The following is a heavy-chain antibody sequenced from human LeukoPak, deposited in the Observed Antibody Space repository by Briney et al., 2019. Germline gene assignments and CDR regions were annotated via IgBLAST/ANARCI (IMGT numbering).Heavy chain of an antibody. D-gene: IGHD3-22*01. CDR1: GGSITRCGYY. Sequence: SQTLSLTCTVSGGSITRCGYYWIWIRQHPGKGLEGIGYTYYSGSTYYNPSLKSRLTISLDTSKNQFSLQLSSVTAADTAVYYCARGLFDSSGYWVFDYWGQGTLVTVSS. CDR3: ARGLFDSSGYWVFDY. CDR2: TYYSGST. V-gene: IGHV4-31*03. J-gene: IGHJ4*02.